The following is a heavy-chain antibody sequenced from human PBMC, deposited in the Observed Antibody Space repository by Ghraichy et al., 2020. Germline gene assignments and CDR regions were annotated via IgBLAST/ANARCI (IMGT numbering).Heavy chain of an antibody. V-gene: IGHV1-2*06. CDR3: MRDFRVDWNVLDDC. Sequence: GESLNISCKASGYTFTGYYMHWVRQAPGQGLEWMGRIDANSGVTNYAQKFEGRVTMTRDTSIRTAYMELNRLTSDDTAVYYCMRDFRVDWNVLDDCWGQGTLVTVSS. D-gene: IGHD1-1*01. J-gene: IGHJ4*02. CDR2: IDANSGVT. CDR1: GYTFTGYY.